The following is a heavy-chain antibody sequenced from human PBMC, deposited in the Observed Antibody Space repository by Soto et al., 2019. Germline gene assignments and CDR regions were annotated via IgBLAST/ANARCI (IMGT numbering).Heavy chain of an antibody. Sequence: QVQLVQSGGEVKRPGASVKVSCKTSGYTFSNYGITWVRQAPGQPLEWLGWISLYSDGANYAQKFQGRVSMTTGTSTAPAYMELRSLRSDDTAVYYCARVVPGAEAWFGPWGQGTLGTVSS. CDR3: ARVVPGAEAWFGP. J-gene: IGHJ5*02. CDR1: GYTFSNYG. V-gene: IGHV1-18*01. CDR2: ISLYSDGA. D-gene: IGHD2-2*01.